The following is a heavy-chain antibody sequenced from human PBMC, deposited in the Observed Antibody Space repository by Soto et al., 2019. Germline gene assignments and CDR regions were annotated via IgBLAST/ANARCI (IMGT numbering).Heavy chain of an antibody. D-gene: IGHD4-17*01. CDR3: TRFHDYGDYSDFDY. CDR2: IRSKAYGGTT. V-gene: IGHV3-49*03. CDR1: GFTFGDYA. J-gene: IGHJ4*02. Sequence: PGGSLRLSCTASGFTFGDYAMSWFRQAPGKGLEWVGFIRSKAYGGTTEYAASVKGRFTISRDDSKSIAYLQMNSLKTEDTAVYYCTRFHDYGDYSDFDYWGQGTLVTVSS.